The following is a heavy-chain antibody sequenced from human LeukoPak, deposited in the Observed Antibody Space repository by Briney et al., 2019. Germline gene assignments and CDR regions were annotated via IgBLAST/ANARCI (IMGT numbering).Heavy chain of an antibody. Sequence: GGSLRLSCAASGFTFSSYGMHWVRQAPGKGLEWVAVISYDGSNKYYADSVKGRFTISRDNSKNTLYLQMNSLRAEDTAVYYCAKATRGYIAVAFGDYWGQGTLVTVSS. D-gene: IGHD6-19*01. CDR1: GFTFSSYG. CDR2: ISYDGSNK. J-gene: IGHJ4*02. CDR3: AKATRGYIAVAFGDY. V-gene: IGHV3-30*18.